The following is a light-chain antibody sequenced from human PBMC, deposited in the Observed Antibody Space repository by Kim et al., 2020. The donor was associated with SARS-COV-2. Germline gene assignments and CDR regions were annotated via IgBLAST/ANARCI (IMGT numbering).Light chain of an antibody. CDR3: QSRDSGGKVI. Sequence: SSELTQDPAVSVALGQTVRITCQGDSLRSYYATWYQQKPRQAPVLVIYGRNNRPSGIPDRFSGSTSGNTASLTISGAQAEDEADFYCQSRDSGGKVIFGGGTTVTVL. CDR2: GRN. V-gene: IGLV3-19*01. CDR1: SLRSYY. J-gene: IGLJ2*01.